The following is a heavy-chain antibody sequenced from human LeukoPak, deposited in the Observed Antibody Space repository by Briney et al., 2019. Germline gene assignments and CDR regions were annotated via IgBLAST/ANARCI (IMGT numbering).Heavy chain of an antibody. Sequence: GGSLRLSCAASGFTFSDYYMSWIRQAPGKGLEWVSYISSSGSTIYYADSVKGRFTISRDNAKNSLYLQMNSLRAEDTAVYYCARDPDPGIAAAGADFDYWGQGTLVTVSS. J-gene: IGHJ4*02. CDR1: GFTFSDYY. V-gene: IGHV3-11*04. D-gene: IGHD6-13*01. CDR2: ISSSGSTI. CDR3: ARDPDPGIAAAGADFDY.